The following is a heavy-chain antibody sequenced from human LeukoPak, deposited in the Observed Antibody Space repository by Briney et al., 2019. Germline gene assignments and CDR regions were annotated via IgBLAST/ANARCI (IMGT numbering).Heavy chain of an antibody. D-gene: IGHD6-19*01. CDR1: GFTFSSYA. J-gene: IGHJ4*02. Sequence: PGGSLRLSCAASGFTFSSYAMSWVRQAPGKGLEWVSAISGSGGSTYYADSVKGRFTISRDNSKNTLYPQMNSLRAEDTAVYYCAKSSKAGPNHFDYWGQGTLVTVSS. CDR2: ISGSGGST. V-gene: IGHV3-23*01. CDR3: AKSSKAGPNHFDY.